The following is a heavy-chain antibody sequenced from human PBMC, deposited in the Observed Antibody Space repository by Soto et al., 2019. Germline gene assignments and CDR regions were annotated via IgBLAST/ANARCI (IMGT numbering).Heavy chain of an antibody. CDR1: GGSISSSSYY. V-gene: IGHV4-39*01. CDR3: ARHPRITIFGVVLGMDV. CDR2: IYYSGST. Sequence: QLQLQESGPGLVKPSETLSLTCTVSGGSISSSSYYWGWIRQPPGKGLEWIGSIYYSGSTYYNPSLKSRVTISVDTSKNQFSLKLSSVTAADTAVYYCARHPRITIFGVVLGMDVWGQGTTVTVSS. J-gene: IGHJ6*02. D-gene: IGHD3-3*01.